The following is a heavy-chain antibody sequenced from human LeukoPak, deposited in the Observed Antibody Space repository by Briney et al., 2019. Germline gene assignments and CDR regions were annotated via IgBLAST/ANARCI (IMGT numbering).Heavy chain of an antibody. CDR3: AGRFDYGDYVGAFDI. CDR2: INHSGST. J-gene: IGHJ3*02. Sequence: PSETLSLTCAVYGGSFSGYYWSWIRQPPGKGLGWIGEINHSGSTNYNPSLKSRVTISVDTSKNQFFLKLSSVTAADTAVYYCAGRFDYGDYVGAFDIWGQGTMVTVSS. V-gene: IGHV4-34*01. D-gene: IGHD4-17*01. CDR1: GGSFSGYY.